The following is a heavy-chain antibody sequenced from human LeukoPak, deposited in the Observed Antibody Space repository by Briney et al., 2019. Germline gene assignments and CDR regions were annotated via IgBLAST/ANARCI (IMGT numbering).Heavy chain of an antibody. CDR2: INHSGYT. CDR3: TRMTAGHDY. J-gene: IGHJ4*02. D-gene: IGHD2-21*02. V-gene: IGHV4-34*01. CDR1: GVSFNDYY. Sequence: SETLSLTCAVSGVSFNDYYWSWVRQTPGKGLEWIGEINHSGYTNDSPSLKSRVTLSIDTSRKQFSLNLRSVTVSDTGIYYCTRMTAGHDYWGQGTLVTVSS.